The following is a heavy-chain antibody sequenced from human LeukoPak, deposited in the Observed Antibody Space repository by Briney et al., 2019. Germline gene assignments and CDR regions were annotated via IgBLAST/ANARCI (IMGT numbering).Heavy chain of an antibody. CDR2: IYPGDSDT. CDR1: GSSFTSYW. D-gene: IGHD2-2*01. Sequence: GESLKISCKGSGSSFTSYWIGWVRQMPGKGLEWMGIIYPGDSDTSYSPSFQGQVTMSADKSISTAYLQWSSLKASDTAMYYCARQNSWSSSTVPHYMDVWGKGTTVTVSS. CDR3: ARQNSWSSSTVPHYMDV. J-gene: IGHJ6*03. V-gene: IGHV5-51*01.